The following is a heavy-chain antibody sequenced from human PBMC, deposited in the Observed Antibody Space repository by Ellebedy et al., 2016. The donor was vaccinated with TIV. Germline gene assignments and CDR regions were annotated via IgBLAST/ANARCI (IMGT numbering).Heavy chain of an antibody. CDR1: GFSFSSYG. CDR3: AKGSASLRGVILDN. V-gene: IGHV3-23*01. Sequence: GGSLRLXCTASGFSFSSYGLTWVRQAPGKGLEWVSSISANGEQTHYSDSVKGHFTISRDDSRSTLYLQMSSLRAEDTAIYYCAKGSASLRGVILDNWGQGTLVTVSS. D-gene: IGHD3-10*01. CDR2: ISANGEQT. J-gene: IGHJ4*02.